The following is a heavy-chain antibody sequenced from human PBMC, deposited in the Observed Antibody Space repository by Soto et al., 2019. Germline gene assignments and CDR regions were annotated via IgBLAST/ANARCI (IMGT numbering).Heavy chain of an antibody. CDR2: IYTSGST. D-gene: IGHD3-3*01. V-gene: IGHV4-4*07. Sequence: PSETLSLTCTVSGGSISSYYWSWIRQPAGKGLEWIGRIYTSGSTNYNPSLKSRVTMSVDTSKNQFSLKLSSVTAADTAVYYCARDQGLRFLEWLSPGAPTDYGMDVWGQGTTVTVSS. CDR3: ARDQGLRFLEWLSPGAPTDYGMDV. CDR1: GGSISSYY. J-gene: IGHJ6*02.